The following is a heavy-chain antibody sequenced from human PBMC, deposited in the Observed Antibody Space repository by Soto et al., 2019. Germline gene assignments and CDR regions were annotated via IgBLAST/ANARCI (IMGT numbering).Heavy chain of an antibody. CDR3: AKEFCDPNGCYGRWLDP. D-gene: IGHD2-15*01. CDR1: GGSISSFY. J-gene: IGHJ5*02. V-gene: IGHV4-59*01. CDR2: VFYSGST. Sequence: SETLSLTCTVSGGSISSFYWSWIRQPPGKGLEWIGNVFYSGSTIYNPSLKSRVTISVDTSKNQFSLKLSSVTAADTAVYYCAKEFCDPNGCYGRWLDPWGQGTLVTVSS.